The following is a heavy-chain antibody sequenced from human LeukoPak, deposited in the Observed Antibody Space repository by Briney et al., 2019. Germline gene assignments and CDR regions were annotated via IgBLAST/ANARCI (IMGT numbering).Heavy chain of an antibody. CDR2: IIPIFGTA. D-gene: IGHD3-3*02. CDR1: GGTLSSYA. CDR3: ATKGHFWSGYYSFDY. Sequence: ASVKVSCKASGGTLSSYAMSWVRQAPGQGLEWMGGIIPIFGTANYAQKFQGRATITTDESTSTAYMELSSLRSEDTAVYYCATKGHFWSGYYSFDYWGQGTLVTVSS. J-gene: IGHJ4*02. V-gene: IGHV1-69*05.